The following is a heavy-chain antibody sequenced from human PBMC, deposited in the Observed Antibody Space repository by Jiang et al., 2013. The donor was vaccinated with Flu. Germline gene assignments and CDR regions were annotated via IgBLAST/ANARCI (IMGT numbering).Heavy chain of an antibody. CDR3: ASASGWYVAEYFQH. D-gene: IGHD6-19*01. CDR2: IYYSGST. V-gene: IGHV4-59*08. CDR1: GGSISSYY. Sequence: GPGLVKPSETLSLTCTVSGGSISSYYWSWIRQPPGKGLEWIGYIYYSGSTNYNPSLKSRVTISVDTSKNQFSLKLSSVTAADTAVYYCASASGWYVAEYFQHWGQGTLVTVSS. J-gene: IGHJ1*01.